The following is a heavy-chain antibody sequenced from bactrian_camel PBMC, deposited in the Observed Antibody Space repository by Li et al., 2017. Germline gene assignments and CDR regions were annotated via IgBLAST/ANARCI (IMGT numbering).Heavy chain of an antibody. D-gene: IGHD2*01. CDR2: FWGDGGPT. V-gene: IGHV3S1*01. CDR1: GFTFSSYW. CDR3: ANWAYTEGY. J-gene: IGHJ6*01. Sequence: HVQLVESGGGLVRFGGSLRLSCAASGFTFSSYWMYWVRQDPGKGLEWVATFWGDGGPTNYADSVKGRFTISRDNAQNTQYLQMNSLKTGDTAMYYCANWAYTEGYWGQGTQVTVS.